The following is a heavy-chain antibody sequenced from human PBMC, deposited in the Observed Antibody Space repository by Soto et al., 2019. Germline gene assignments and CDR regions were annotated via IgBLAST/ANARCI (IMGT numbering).Heavy chain of an antibody. Sequence: QVQLQESGPGLVKPSQTLSLTCTVSGGSIRSGAYYWSWIRQPPGKGLEWIGYIYYSGSTYYNPSLKSRVTISVETSKNQFSLKLNSVTAADTAVYYCARTYHYDSSGYSFDYWGQGTLVTVSS. J-gene: IGHJ4*02. V-gene: IGHV4-30-4*01. CDR1: GGSIRSGAYY. D-gene: IGHD3-22*01. CDR3: ARTYHYDSSGYSFDY. CDR2: IYYSGST.